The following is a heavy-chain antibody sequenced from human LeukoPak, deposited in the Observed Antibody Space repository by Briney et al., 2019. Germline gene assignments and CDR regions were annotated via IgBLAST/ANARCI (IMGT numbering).Heavy chain of an antibody. CDR3: ASGYDFWSGYYVGIFDI. V-gene: IGHV4-30-4*08. J-gene: IGHJ3*02. D-gene: IGHD3-3*01. CDR1: GGSISSGDYY. CDR2: IYYSGST. Sequence: PSETLSLTCTVSGGSISSGDYYWSWIRQPPGKGLEWIGYIYYSGSTYYNPSLKSRVTISVDTSKNQFSLKLSSVTAADTAVYYCASGYDFWSGYYVGIFDIWGQGTMVTVSS.